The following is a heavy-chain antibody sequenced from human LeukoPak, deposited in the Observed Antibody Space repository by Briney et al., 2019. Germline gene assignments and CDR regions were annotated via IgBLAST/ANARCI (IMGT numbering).Heavy chain of an antibody. Sequence: ASETLSLTCSVSGGSITNYYWSWIRQPPGKGLEWIGYIYYSGSTKYKPSLKSRVTISVDTSKNQFSLKLSSVTAADTAVYYCARGRFLDAFDIWGQGTMVTVSS. J-gene: IGHJ3*02. CDR3: ARGRFLDAFDI. D-gene: IGHD3-3*01. CDR2: IYYSGST. V-gene: IGHV4-59*01. CDR1: GGSITNYY.